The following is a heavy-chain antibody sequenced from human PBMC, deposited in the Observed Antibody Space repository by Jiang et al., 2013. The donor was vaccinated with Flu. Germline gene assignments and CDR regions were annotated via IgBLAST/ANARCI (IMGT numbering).Heavy chain of an antibody. CDR1: GGSFSGYY. Sequence: RLLKPSETLSLTCAVYGGSFSGYYWSWIRQPPGKGLEWIGEINHSGSTNYNPSLKSRVTISVDTSKNQFSLKLSSVTAADTAVYYCASLWSGYYRRFDPWGQGTLVTVSS. CDR2: INHSGST. J-gene: IGHJ5*02. V-gene: IGHV4-34*01. D-gene: IGHD3-3*01. CDR3: ASLWSGYYRRFDP.